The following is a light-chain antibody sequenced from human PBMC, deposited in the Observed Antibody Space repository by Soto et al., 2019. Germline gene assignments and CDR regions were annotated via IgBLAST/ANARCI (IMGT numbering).Light chain of an antibody. J-gene: IGKJ1*01. Sequence: TVFTQSPGTLILSPGERGTLSCRASRSVSSSYLAWNQQKPGQAPRLLIYGASNRATGIPDRFSGSGSGTDFTLTISRLEPEELAVNYCQQYGSLLTWKFGQGTKV. CDR1: RSVSSSY. CDR2: GAS. CDR3: QQYGSLLTWK. V-gene: IGKV3-20*01.